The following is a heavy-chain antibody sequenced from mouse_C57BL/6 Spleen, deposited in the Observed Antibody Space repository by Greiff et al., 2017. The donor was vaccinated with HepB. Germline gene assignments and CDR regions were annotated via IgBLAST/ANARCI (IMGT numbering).Heavy chain of an antibody. V-gene: IGHV1-81*01. CDR2: IYPRSGNT. J-gene: IGHJ1*03. D-gene: IGHD1-1*01. CDR3: ARSGGSSPWYFDV. CDR1: GYTFTSYG. Sequence: VQLQQSGAELARPGASVELSCKASGYTFTSYGISWVKQRTGQGLEWIGEIYPRSGNTYYNEKFKGKATLTADKSSSTAYMELRSLTSEDSAVYVCARSGGSSPWYFDVWGTGTTVTVSS.